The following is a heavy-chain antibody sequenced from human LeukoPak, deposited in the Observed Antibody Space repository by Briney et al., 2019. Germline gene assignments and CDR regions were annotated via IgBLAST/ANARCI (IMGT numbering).Heavy chain of an antibody. CDR2: IYYSGST. J-gene: IGHJ6*02. V-gene: IGHV4-39*07. CDR1: GGSISSSSHY. Sequence: SETLSLTCTVSGGSISSSSHYWGWIRQPPGKGLEYIGSIYYSGSTNYNPSLKSRVTISVDTSKNQLSLKLSSVTAADTAVYYCARRELLWPYGMDVWGQGTTVTVSS. D-gene: IGHD3-10*01. CDR3: ARRELLWPYGMDV.